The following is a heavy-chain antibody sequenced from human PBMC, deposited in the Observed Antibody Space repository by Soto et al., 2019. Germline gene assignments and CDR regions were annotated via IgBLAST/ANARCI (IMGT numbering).Heavy chain of an antibody. V-gene: IGHV3-21*01. CDR3: ASHPRDSSGYWYYFDY. D-gene: IGHD3-22*01. CDR2: ISSSSTYI. Sequence: EVQLVESGGGLVKPGGSLRLSCAASGFTFSSHSMNWVRQAPGKGLEWVSSISSSSTYIYYADSVKGRFTISRDNAKNSLYLQMNSLRAEDTAVYYCASHPRDSSGYWYYFDYWGQGTLVTFSS. J-gene: IGHJ4*02. CDR1: GFTFSSHS.